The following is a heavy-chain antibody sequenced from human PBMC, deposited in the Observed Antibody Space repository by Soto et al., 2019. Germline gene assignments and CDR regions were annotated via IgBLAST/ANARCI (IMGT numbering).Heavy chain of an antibody. J-gene: IGHJ4*02. CDR1: DGSVNTGNYY. Sequence: QVQLQESGPGLVKPSETLSLTCSVSDGSVNTGNYYWSWIRQPPGKVLEWIGHIYYIGTTNYNPSLKSRVTISVDTSKNQFSLKVTSVTAADTAVYFCAREEKQLSRYGGDFDYWGQGILVTVSS. CDR3: AREEKQLSRYGGDFDY. D-gene: IGHD3-16*01. V-gene: IGHV4-61*01. CDR2: IYYIGTT.